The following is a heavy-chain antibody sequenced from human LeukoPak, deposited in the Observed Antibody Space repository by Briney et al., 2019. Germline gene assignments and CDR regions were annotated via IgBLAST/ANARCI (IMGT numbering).Heavy chain of an antibody. CDR1: GNYW. V-gene: IGHV3-74*01. Sequence: PGGSLRLSCAASGNYWMHWVRQASGKGLVWVSHINSDGSWTSYADSVKGRFTISKDNANNTVYLQMNNLRAEGTAVYYCVSFYETYWGRGTLVTVSS. D-gene: IGHD2/OR15-2a*01. CDR2: INSDGSWT. CDR3: VSFYETY. J-gene: IGHJ4*02.